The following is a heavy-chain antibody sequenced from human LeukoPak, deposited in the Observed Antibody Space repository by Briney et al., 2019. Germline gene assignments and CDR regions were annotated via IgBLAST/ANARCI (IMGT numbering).Heavy chain of an antibody. J-gene: IGHJ4*02. CDR2: ITYNGRT. Sequence: SETLSLTCTVSGGSISTYYWTWIRQPPRKGLEWIGYITYNGRTHYNPSLKSRVTISLDTSKNQFSLKLPSVTAADTAVYYCAKWGYYFDSSAYVAPTDDSWGQGTLVTVSS. CDR3: AKWGYYFDSSAYVAPTDDS. V-gene: IGHV4-59*01. D-gene: IGHD3-22*01. CDR1: GGSISTYY.